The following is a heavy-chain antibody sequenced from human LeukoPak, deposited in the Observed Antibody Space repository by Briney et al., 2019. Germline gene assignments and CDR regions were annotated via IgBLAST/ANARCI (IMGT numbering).Heavy chain of an antibody. D-gene: IGHD3-10*01. CDR1: GFTFSSYA. J-gene: IGHJ4*02. CDR3: AKGSVLSMPIWFGELSHFDY. CDR2: ISGSGGST. V-gene: IGHV3-23*01. Sequence: PGTSLRLSCAASGFTFSSYAMSWVRQAPGKGLEWVSAISGSGGSTYYADSVKGRFTISRDNSKNTLYLQMNSLRAEDTAVYYCAKGSVLSMPIWFGELSHFDYWGQGTLVTVSS.